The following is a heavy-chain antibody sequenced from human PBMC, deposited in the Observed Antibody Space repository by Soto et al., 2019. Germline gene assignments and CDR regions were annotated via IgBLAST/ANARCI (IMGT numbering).Heavy chain of an antibody. J-gene: IGHJ4*02. V-gene: IGHV3-48*02. CDR1: GFSFSVYS. CDR2: INGRDGAI. D-gene: IGHD3-3*02. CDR3: VRDHLWASDY. Sequence: PGGSLRLSCAASGFSFSVYSMNWVRQAPGKGLEWVSYINGRDGAINYVDSVKGRFTISIDIAKNSLYLQMNSLRDEDTAVYFCVRDHLWASDYWGPGVLGTVFS.